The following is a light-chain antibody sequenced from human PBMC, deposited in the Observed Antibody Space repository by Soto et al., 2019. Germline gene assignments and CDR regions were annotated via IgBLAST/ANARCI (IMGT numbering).Light chain of an antibody. J-gene: IGLJ1*01. CDR3: QVWDSSSDRYV. Sequence: SYELTQPASVSVAPGKTARITCGGNNIGSKSVHWYQQKPGQAPVVVIDYDSDRPPGITERFSGSHSGNTATLTISRVEAGDEVDYYCQVWDSSSDRYVFGTGTKLTVL. CDR1: NIGSKS. CDR2: YDS. V-gene: IGLV3-21*04.